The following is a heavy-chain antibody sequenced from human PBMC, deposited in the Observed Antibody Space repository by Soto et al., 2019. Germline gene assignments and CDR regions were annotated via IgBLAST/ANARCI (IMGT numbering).Heavy chain of an antibody. J-gene: IGHJ4*02. V-gene: IGHV1-69*01. CDR1: GGPFSSYA. CDR3: ARDQPSAAGLFDY. Sequence: QVQLWRSGAEVKKPGSSVKVSCKASGGPFSSYAISWVQQAPGQGLEWMGGIIPIFVTANYAQKFQGRVTITADESTSTAYMELSSLRSEDTAVYYCARDQPSAAGLFDYWGQGTLVTVSS. CDR2: IIPIFVTA. D-gene: IGHD6-13*01.